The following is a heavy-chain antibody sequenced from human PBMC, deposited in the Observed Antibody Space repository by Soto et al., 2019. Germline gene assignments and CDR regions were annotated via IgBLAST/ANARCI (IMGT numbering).Heavy chain of an antibody. CDR2: ISAHNGNT. Sequence: QVHLVRSGGEVKKPGASVKVSCKASGYTFTSYGITWVRQAPGQGLEWMGWISAHNGNTDYAQKLQGRVIVTRDTSTSTAYMELRSLISDDTAVYYCARGRYGDYWGQGALVTVSS. CDR1: GYTFTSYG. CDR3: ARGRYGDY. V-gene: IGHV1-18*01. D-gene: IGHD1-1*01. J-gene: IGHJ4*02.